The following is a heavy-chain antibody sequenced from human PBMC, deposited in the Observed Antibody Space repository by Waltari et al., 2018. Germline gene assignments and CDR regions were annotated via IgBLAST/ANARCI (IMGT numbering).Heavy chain of an antibody. Sequence: QVQLQESGPGLVKPSETLSLTCTVSGGSISSYYWRWIRQPPGKGLEWIGYIYYSGSTNYNPSLKSRVTISVDTSKNQFSLKLSSVTAADTAVYYCARGSTGSFDYWGQGTLVTVSS. J-gene: IGHJ4*02. CDR3: ARGSTGSFDY. CDR1: GGSISSYY. V-gene: IGHV4-59*01. CDR2: IYYSGST. D-gene: IGHD2-2*01.